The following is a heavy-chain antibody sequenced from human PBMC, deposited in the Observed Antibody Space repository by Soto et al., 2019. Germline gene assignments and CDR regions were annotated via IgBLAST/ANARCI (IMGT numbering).Heavy chain of an antibody. CDR3: ARDLLSSIYYYYGMDV. J-gene: IGHJ6*02. V-gene: IGHV3-33*01. Sequence: PGGSLRLSCAASGFTFSSYGMHWVRQAPGKGLEWVAVIWYDGSNKYYADSVKGRFTISRDNSKNTLYLQMNSLRAEDTAVYYCARDLLSSIYYYYGMDVWGQGTTVTVSS. D-gene: IGHD3-10*01. CDR1: GFTFSSYG. CDR2: IWYDGSNK.